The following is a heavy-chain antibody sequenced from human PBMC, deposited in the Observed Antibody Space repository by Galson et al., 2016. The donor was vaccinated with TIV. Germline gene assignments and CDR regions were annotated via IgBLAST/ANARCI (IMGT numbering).Heavy chain of an antibody. CDR1: GYSFTSSW. Sequence: QSGAEVKKPGESLRISCKSSGYSFTSSWIAWVRLLPGKGLQWVGIMYPADSDVRYSPSFEGQVTISPDASISTAYLQWSSLEASDTAIYYCVRAPGYSGYSYGYFDDWGQGTLVTVSS. J-gene: IGHJ4*02. D-gene: IGHD5-18*01. V-gene: IGHV5-51*03. CDR3: VRAPGYSGYSYGYFDD. CDR2: MYPADSDV.